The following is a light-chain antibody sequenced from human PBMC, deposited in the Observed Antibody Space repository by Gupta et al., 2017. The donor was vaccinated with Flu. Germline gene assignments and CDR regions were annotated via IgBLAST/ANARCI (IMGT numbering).Light chain of an antibody. V-gene: IGKV1-6*01. CDR3: QQDDNSPPT. J-gene: IGKJ4*02. Sequence: AIQMTQSPSSLSASVGDRVTITCRASQGIRTDLGWYQQKPGKAPKLLIYAASSVQRGVPSRFSGSGSGTXFTLTIXGLQPEDFATYYCQQDDNSPPTFGXGTKVEIK. CDR2: AAS. CDR1: QGIRTD.